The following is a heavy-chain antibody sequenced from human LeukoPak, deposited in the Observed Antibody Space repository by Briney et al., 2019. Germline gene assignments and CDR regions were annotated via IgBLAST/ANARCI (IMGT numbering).Heavy chain of an antibody. J-gene: IGHJ3*02. CDR2: MHHSTST. Sequence: SETLSLTCTVSDDSICNYYWTWVRQPPGKGLEWIGFMHHSTSTKQNPSLKTGSTISVYTSKNQFSLKLTSVTAAETAVYYCAREVFTGSGAAFDIWGEGTVVTVSS. D-gene: IGHD3-10*01. V-gene: IGHV4-59*01. CDR3: AREVFTGSGAAFDI. CDR1: DDSICNYY.